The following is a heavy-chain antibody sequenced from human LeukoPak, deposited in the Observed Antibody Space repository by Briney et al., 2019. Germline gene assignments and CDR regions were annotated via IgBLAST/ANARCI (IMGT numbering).Heavy chain of an antibody. Sequence: ASVKVSCKASGYTFTSYAMHWVRQAPGQRLEWMGWINAGSGNTKYSQKFQGRVTITRDTSASTAYMELSSLRSEDTAVYYCARSRMTFDCCGQGTLLTVSS. CDR1: GYTFTSYA. CDR3: ARSRMTFDC. J-gene: IGHJ4*02. CDR2: INAGSGNT. D-gene: IGHD1-14*01. V-gene: IGHV1-3*01.